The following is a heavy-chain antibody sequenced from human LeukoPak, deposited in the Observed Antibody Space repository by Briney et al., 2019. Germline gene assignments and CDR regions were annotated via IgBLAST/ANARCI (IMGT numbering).Heavy chain of an antibody. CDR1: GFTFSSYS. V-gene: IGHV3-21*01. CDR3: ARVDEMATIARSFDY. J-gene: IGHJ4*02. Sequence: GGSLRLSCAASGFTFSSYSMNWVRQAPGKGLEWVSSISSSSSYIYYADSVKGRFTISRDNAKNSLYLQMNSLRAEDTAVYYCARVDEMATIARSFDYWGQGTLVTVSS. CDR2: ISSSSSYI. D-gene: IGHD5-24*01.